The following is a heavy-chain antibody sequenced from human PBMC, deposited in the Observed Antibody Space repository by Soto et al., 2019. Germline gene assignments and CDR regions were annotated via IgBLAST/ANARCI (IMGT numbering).Heavy chain of an antibody. V-gene: IGHV3-21*01. Sequence: GGSLRLSCAASGFTFSSYSMNWVRQAPGKGLEWVSSISSSSSYIYYADSVKGRFTISRDNAKNSLYLQMNSLRAEDTAVYYCAREMWAAAGSINWFDPWGQGTLVTVSS. CDR2: ISSSSSYI. CDR1: GFTFSSYS. J-gene: IGHJ5*01. D-gene: IGHD6-13*01. CDR3: AREMWAAAGSINWFDP.